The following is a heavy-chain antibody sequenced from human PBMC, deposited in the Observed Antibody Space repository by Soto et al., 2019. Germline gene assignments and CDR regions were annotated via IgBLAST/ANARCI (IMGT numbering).Heavy chain of an antibody. Sequence: QVHLVQSGAEVKRPGVSVKVSCKASGYTFSNYYMHWVRQVPGHGLEWMGIINPSGGGTTYAQRFRGRLTVTRDTSTSTVYMELSRLRSDDTAIYFCARAPKYGSAGYYYNFCGQGTLVTVSS. D-gene: IGHD3-10*01. J-gene: IGHJ4*02. CDR3: ARAPKYGSAGYYYNF. CDR1: GYTFSNYY. V-gene: IGHV1-46*01. CDR2: INPSGGGT.